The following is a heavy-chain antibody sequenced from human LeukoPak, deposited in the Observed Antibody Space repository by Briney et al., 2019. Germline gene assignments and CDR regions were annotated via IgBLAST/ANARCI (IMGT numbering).Heavy chain of an antibody. CDR3: ARTLGWASSRYPFDG. V-gene: IGHV4-39*01. D-gene: IGHD3-16*02. J-gene: IGHJ4*02. CDR2: MYYSGNT. Sequence: PSETLSLTCTVSGGSISSSNYYWGWIRQPPGKGLEWIWSMYYSGNTDYNPSLKSRVTISVDTSKNQFSLKVNSVTAADTAVYYCARTLGWASSRYPFDGWGQGTLVTVFS. CDR1: GGSISSSNYY.